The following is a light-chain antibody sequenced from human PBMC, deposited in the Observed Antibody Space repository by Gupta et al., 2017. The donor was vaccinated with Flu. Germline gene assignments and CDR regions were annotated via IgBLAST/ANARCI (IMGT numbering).Light chain of an antibody. CDR3: SSYTSSNIRV. Sequence: QSALTQPASVSGSLGQSITISCTGTSSDVGGYNYVSWYQQHPGRAPKLIIYEVTNRPSGVSNRFSGSKSANTASLTISGLRAEDEADYYCSSYTSSNIRVFGIGTRVAVL. J-gene: IGLJ1*01. V-gene: IGLV2-14*01. CDR1: SSDVGGYNY. CDR2: EVT.